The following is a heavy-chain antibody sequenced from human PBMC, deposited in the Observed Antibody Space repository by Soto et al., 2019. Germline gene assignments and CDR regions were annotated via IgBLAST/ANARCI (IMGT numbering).Heavy chain of an antibody. V-gene: IGHV1-8*01. CDR1: GYTFISYD. CDR2: MNPNSVNT. D-gene: IGHD1-26*01. CDR3: ARRRSGSYAAFDI. J-gene: IGHJ3*02. Sequence: GASVKVCCKTSGYTFISYDINWVRQATGQGLEWMGWMNPNSVNTGYAQKFQGRVTMTRDTSISTAYMELSSLRSEDTAVYYCARRRSGSYAAFDIWGQGTLVTVSS.